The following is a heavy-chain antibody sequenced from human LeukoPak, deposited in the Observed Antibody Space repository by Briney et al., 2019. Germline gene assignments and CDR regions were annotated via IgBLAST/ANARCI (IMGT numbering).Heavy chain of an antibody. CDR2: IYYSGST. J-gene: IGHJ4*02. V-gene: IGHV4-59*01. CDR3: ARARSGWWNPFDY. CDR1: GGFISSYY. Sequence: SETLSLICTVSGGFISSYYWSWIRQPPGKGLEWMGYIYYSGSTNYNPSLKSRVTISVDTSKNQFSLKLSSVTAADTAVYYCARARSGWWNPFDYWGQGTLVTVSS. D-gene: IGHD6-19*01.